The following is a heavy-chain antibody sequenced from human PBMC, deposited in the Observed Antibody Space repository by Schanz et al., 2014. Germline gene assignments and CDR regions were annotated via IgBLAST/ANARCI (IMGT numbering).Heavy chain of an antibody. CDR1: GLTLSDYW. D-gene: IGHD4-4*01. CDR2: IRADGRMT. J-gene: IGHJ4*02. Sequence: EVQLVESGGGLVQPGGSLRLSCAASGLTLSDYWMHWVRQAPGKGPDWISHIRADGRMTNYAASVEGRFTISRDVAKNTLYLQMFSLRAEDMGVYYCAGGKTTGLAYWGQGTQVAVSS. CDR3: AGGKTTGLAY. V-gene: IGHV3-74*01.